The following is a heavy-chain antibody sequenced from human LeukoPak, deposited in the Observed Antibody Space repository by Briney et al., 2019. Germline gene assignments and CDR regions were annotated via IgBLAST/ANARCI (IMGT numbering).Heavy chain of an antibody. D-gene: IGHD4-23*01. CDR3: ARMFYGGNPDAFDI. V-gene: IGHV4-39*07. CDR1: GGSISSSSYY. CDR2: MYYSGST. Sequence: PSETLSLTCIVSGGSISSSSYYWGWIRQPPGKGLEWIGTMYYSGSTHYNPSLKSRVTISEDTSKNQFSLKLSSVTAADTAVYYCARMFYGGNPDAFDIWGQGTMVTVSS. J-gene: IGHJ3*02.